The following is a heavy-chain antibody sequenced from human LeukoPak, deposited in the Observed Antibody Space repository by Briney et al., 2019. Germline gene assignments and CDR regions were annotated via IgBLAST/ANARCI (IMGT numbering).Heavy chain of an antibody. V-gene: IGHV4-59*01. CDR2: IYYSGSN. CDR1: SGSINSYY. CDR3: ARGRIVGATNH. J-gene: IGHJ4*02. D-gene: IGHD1-26*01. Sequence: SETLSLTCTVSSGSINSYYWSWLRQPPGKGLEWIGYIYYSGSNNYNPSLKSRVTISVDTSKIQFSLKLSSVTAADTAVYYCARGRIVGATNHWGQGTLVTVSS.